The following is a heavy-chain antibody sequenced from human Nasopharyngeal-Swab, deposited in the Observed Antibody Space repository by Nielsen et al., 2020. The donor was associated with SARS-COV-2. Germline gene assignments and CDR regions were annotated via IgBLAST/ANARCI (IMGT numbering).Heavy chain of an antibody. V-gene: IGHV3-21*01. CDR3: ARGKAPTIFGVVITNYYYYYMDV. J-gene: IGHJ6*03. CDR1: GFTFSSYS. Sequence: GESLKISCAASGFTFSSYSMNWVRQAPGKGLEWVSSISSSSSYIYYADSVKGRFTISRDNAKNSLYLQMNSLRAEDTAVYYCARGKAPTIFGVVITNYYYYYMDVWSKGTTVTVSS. D-gene: IGHD3-3*01. CDR2: ISSSSSYI.